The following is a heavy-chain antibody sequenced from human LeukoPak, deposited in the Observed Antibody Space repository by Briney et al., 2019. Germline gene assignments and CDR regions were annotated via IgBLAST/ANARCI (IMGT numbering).Heavy chain of an antibody. V-gene: IGHV4-39*01. Sequence: SETLSLTCTVSGDSISSSDYCWSWIRQPPGRGLEFVGGVYFSGSTTYNPSLNGRVTISVDTSKNQFSLNLYSMTAADTALYFCARHRSHHGWFDPWGQGTLVTVSS. CDR1: GDSISSSDYC. CDR3: ARHRSHHGWFDP. D-gene: IGHD2-8*01. CDR2: VYFSGST. J-gene: IGHJ5*02.